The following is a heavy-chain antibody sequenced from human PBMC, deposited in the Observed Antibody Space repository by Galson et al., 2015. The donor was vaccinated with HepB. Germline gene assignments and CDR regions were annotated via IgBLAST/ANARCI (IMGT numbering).Heavy chain of an antibody. Sequence: SLRLSCAASGFTFDDYAMHWVRQAPGKGLEWVSGISWNSGSIGYADSVKGRFTISRDNAKNSLHLQMNSLRAEDTALYYCAKARPDSSGYYFNYWGQGTLVTVSS. CDR2: ISWNSGSI. CDR3: AKARPDSSGYYFNY. D-gene: IGHD3-22*01. J-gene: IGHJ4*02. CDR1: GFTFDDYA. V-gene: IGHV3-9*01.